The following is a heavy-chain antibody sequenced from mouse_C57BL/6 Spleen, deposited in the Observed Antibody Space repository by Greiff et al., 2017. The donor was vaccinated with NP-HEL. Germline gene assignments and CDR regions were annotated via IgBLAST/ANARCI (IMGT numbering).Heavy chain of an antibody. J-gene: IGHJ4*01. CDR2: IHPNSGST. CDR1: GYTFTSYW. CDR3: ARYGYGNPRGAMDY. V-gene: IGHV1-64*01. D-gene: IGHD2-10*02. Sequence: QVQLQQPGAELVKPGASVKLSCKASGYTFTSYWMHWVKQRPGQGLEWIGMIHPNSGSTNYNEKFKSKATLTVDKSSSTAYMQLSSLTSEDSAVYYCARYGYGNPRGAMDYRGQGTSVTVSS.